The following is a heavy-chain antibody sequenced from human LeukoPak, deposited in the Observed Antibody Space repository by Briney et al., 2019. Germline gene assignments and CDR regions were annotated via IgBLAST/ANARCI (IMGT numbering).Heavy chain of an antibody. J-gene: IGHJ3*02. Sequence: GGSLRLSCAASGFTFSSYSMNWVRQAPGKGLEWVSYISSSGSTIYYADSVKGRFTISRDNAKNSLYLQMNSLRAEDTAVYYCASSRQKNGARVPHAFDIWGQGTMVTVSS. CDR1: GFTFSSYS. V-gene: IGHV3-48*04. D-gene: IGHD4-17*01. CDR3: ASSRQKNGARVPHAFDI. CDR2: ISSSGSTI.